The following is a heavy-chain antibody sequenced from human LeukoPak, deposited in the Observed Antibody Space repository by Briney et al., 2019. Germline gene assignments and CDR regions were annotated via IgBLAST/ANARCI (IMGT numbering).Heavy chain of an antibody. D-gene: IGHD3-22*01. CDR3: SSGYYFDY. CDR1: GFTFSNYD. J-gene: IGHJ4*02. CDR2: VIGSGSST. Sequence: GGSLRLSCAASGFTFSNYDMSWVRRAPGKGLEWVSTVIGSGSSTYYADSVKGRFTISRDNSKNTLYLQMNSLRAEDTAVYYCSSGYYFDYWGQGTLVTVSS. V-gene: IGHV3-23*01.